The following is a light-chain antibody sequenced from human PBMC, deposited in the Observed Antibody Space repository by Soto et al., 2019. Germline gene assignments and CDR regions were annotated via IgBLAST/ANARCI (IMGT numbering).Light chain of an antibody. CDR1: QTLRRT. CDR3: QQYNNLPPDT. J-gene: IGKJ2*01. V-gene: IGKV3-15*01. CDR2: GAS. Sequence: EIVLMQSPGTLSLSPGERATLSCRASQTLRRTYIAWYQQKPGQAPRLLIYGASTRATGIPGRFRGSGSGTEFTLTITSLQSEDFAVYFCQQYNNLPPDTFGQGTKLEIK.